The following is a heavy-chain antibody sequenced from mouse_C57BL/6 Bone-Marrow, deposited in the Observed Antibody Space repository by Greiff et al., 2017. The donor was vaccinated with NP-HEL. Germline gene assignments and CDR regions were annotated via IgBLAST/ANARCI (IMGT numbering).Heavy chain of an antibody. D-gene: IGHD1-1*01. CDR1: GYTFTSYW. J-gene: IGHJ1*03. Sequence: VQLQQPGAELVKPGASVKLSCKASGYTFTSYWMHWVKQRPGQGLEWIGMIHPNSGSTNYNEKFKSKATLTVDKSSSTAYMQLSSLTSEGSAVYYWARNNTTGGDWYFDVWGTGTTVTVSS. CDR3: ARNNTTGGDWYFDV. V-gene: IGHV1-64*01. CDR2: IHPNSGST.